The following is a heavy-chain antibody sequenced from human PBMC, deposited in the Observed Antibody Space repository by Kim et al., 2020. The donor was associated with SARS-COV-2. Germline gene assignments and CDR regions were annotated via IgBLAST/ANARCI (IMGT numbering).Heavy chain of an antibody. D-gene: IGHD3-22*01. CDR1: GFTFSSYG. Sequence: GGSLRLSCAASGFTFSSYGMHWVRQAPGKGLEWVAVISYDGSNKYYADSVKGRFTISRDNSKNTLYLQMNSLRAEDTAVYYCAKARPVIRGVVAELDYWGQGTLVTVSS. CDR2: ISYDGSNK. V-gene: IGHV3-30*18. J-gene: IGHJ4*02. CDR3: AKARPVIRGVVAELDY.